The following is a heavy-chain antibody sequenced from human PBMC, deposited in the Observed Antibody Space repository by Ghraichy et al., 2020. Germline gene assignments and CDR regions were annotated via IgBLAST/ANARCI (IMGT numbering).Heavy chain of an antibody. D-gene: IGHD2-2*01. CDR3: ARVIPAAHDAFDI. CDR1: GGSISSYY. Sequence: SEPLSLTCTVSGGSISSYYWSWIRQPPGKGLEWIGYIYYSGSTNYNPSLKSRVTISVDTSKIHFSLKLSSVTAADTAVYYCARVIPAAHDAFDIWGQGTMVTVSS. CDR2: IYYSGST. J-gene: IGHJ3*02. V-gene: IGHV4-59*01.